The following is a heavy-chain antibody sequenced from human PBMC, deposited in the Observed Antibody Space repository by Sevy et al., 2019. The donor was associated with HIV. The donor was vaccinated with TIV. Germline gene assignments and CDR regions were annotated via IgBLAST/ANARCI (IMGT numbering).Heavy chain of an antibody. J-gene: IGHJ4*02. CDR3: ARDSTTRSRVLDY. Sequence: SETLSLTCSVSGGSISSYFWTWVRQSPGKGLEWIGNIYFTGNTDYSPSLKSRVTLSLDTSKSQFSLTLKSVTAADTAIYFCARDSTTRSRVLDYWGQGTLVTASS. V-gene: IGHV4-59*01. CDR2: IYFTGNT. CDR1: GGSISSYF. D-gene: IGHD1-26*01.